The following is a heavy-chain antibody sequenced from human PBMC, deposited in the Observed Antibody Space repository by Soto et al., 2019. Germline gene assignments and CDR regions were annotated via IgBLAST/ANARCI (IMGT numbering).Heavy chain of an antibody. CDR2: ISWDGGSA. CDR3: SRASGDRSAWGNDPFDI. Sequence: EVQLVESGGAVVQPGGSLRLSCVASGFTFEDYALHWVRQAPGKGLEWVALISWDGGSAFYVDSVRGRFTISRDRSSLFLQMHSLRPEDTAVYFCSRASGDRSAWGNDPFDIWGQGTLVTVSS. J-gene: IGHJ3*02. D-gene: IGHD6-19*01. V-gene: IGHV3-43D*04. CDR1: GFTFEDYA.